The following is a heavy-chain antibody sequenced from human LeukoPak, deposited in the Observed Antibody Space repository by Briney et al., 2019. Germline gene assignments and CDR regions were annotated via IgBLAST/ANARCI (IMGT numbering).Heavy chain of an antibody. D-gene: IGHD6-6*01. CDR1: GGSISNYY. CDR3: GRSAQASSTSFDS. Sequence: SETLSLTCTVSGGSISNYYWSWIRQPPGKGLEYIGFIYHSGSNNYNPSLKRRVTILVDNSKNHCSLRLSSVTAADTAIYFCGRSAQASSTSFDSWGQGTLVTVSS. CDR2: IYHSGSN. J-gene: IGHJ4*02. V-gene: IGHV4-59*01.